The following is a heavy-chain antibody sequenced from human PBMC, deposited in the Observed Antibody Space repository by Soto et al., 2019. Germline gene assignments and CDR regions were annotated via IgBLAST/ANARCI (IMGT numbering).Heavy chain of an antibody. CDR3: ARKIDVPTGMLDH. CDR2: IAGKT. D-gene: IGHD1-1*01. J-gene: IGHJ4*02. V-gene: IGHV3-23*01. Sequence: EVHLLQSGGGLVQPGGSLRLSCATSGFTLSNSVMSWVRQAPGKGLEWVSTIAGKTYYSDSVKGRFTISSDNSQSTLYLQLHSLRAEDTAVYYCARKIDVPTGMLDHWGQGTLVTVSS. CDR1: GFTLSNSV.